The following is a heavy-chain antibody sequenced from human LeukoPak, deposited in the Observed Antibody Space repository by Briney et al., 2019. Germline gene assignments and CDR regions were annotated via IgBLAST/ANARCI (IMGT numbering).Heavy chain of an antibody. CDR3: AKGSSGWYPGPFDL. J-gene: IGHJ2*01. CDR2: IYYSGGT. CDR1: GGSISSYY. V-gene: IGHV4-59*01. D-gene: IGHD6-19*01. Sequence: SETLSLTCTVSGGSISSYYWSWIRQPPGKGLEWIGNIYYSGGTNYNPSLKSRVTISVGTSKNQFSLKLSSVTAADTAVYYCAKGSSGWYPGPFDLWGRGTLVTVSS.